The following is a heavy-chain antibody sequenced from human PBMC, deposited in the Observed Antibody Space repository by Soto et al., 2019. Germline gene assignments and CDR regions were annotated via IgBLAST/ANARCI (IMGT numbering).Heavy chain of an antibody. Sequence: VSVKVSCKASGYTFTSYAMRWARQAPGQRLEWMGWINAGNGNTKYSQKFQGRVTITRDTSAGTAYMELSSLRSEDTAVYYCARDRDYWYFDLWGRGTLVTVSS. CDR3: ARDRDYWYFDL. CDR2: INAGNGNT. V-gene: IGHV1-3*01. D-gene: IGHD2-21*01. CDR1: GYTFTSYA. J-gene: IGHJ2*01.